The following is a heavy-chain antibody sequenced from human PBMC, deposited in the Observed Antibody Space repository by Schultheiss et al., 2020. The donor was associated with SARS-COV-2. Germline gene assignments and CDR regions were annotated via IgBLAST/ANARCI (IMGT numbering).Heavy chain of an antibody. Sequence: GGSLRLSCVTSGFTFSSHAMSWVRQTPGKGLEWVSGISGSGGATYYADSVTGRFTVSRDNSKNTLYLQMNSLRAEDTAVYYCAKGSGGMDVWGQGTTVTVSS. CDR2: ISGSGGAT. CDR3: AKGSGGMDV. V-gene: IGHV3-23*01. J-gene: IGHJ6*02. CDR1: GFTFSSHA. D-gene: IGHD3-10*01.